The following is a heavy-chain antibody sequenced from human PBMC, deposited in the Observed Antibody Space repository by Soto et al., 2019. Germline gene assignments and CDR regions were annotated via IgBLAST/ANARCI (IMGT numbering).Heavy chain of an antibody. Sequence: PGWSLRLSCAASGVTFSSYAMHWVRQAPGKGLEWVAVISYDGSNKYYADSVKGRFTISRDNSKNTLYLQMNSLRAEDTAVYYCARAIGAARGPYYYYGMDVWGQGTTVTVSS. CDR2: ISYDGSNK. V-gene: IGHV3-30-3*01. CDR3: ARAIGAARGPYYYYGMDV. J-gene: IGHJ6*02. CDR1: GVTFSSYA. D-gene: IGHD2-15*01.